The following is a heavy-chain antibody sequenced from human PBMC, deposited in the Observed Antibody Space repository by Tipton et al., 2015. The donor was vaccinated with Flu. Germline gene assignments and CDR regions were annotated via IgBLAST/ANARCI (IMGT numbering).Heavy chain of an antibody. CDR1: SGSIRSTNYF. J-gene: IGHJ4*02. Sequence: TLSLTCTVSSGSIRSTNYFCAWIRQPPGKGLEWIGSIYYSGSTYYNPSLKSRVTISVDTSKSQFSLMLRSVTAADTAVYYCARLSYYDVDLKNFYFDYWGLGALVTVSS. V-gene: IGHV4-39*01. D-gene: IGHD3-10*02. CDR3: ARLSYYDVDLKNFYFDY. CDR2: IYYSGST.